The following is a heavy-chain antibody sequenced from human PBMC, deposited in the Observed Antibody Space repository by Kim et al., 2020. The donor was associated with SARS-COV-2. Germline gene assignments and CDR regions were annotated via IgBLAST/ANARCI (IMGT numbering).Heavy chain of an antibody. CDR1: GGSFSGYY. CDR3: ARARYSYGLYKDRVQNNWFDP. D-gene: IGHD5-18*01. J-gene: IGHJ5*02. CDR2: INHSGST. Sequence: SETLSLTCAVYGGSFSGYYWSWIRQPPGKGLEWIGEINHSGSTNYNPSLKSRVTISVDTSKNQFSLKLSSVTAADTAVYYCARARYSYGLYKDRVQNNWFDPWGQGTLVTVSS. V-gene: IGHV4-34*01.